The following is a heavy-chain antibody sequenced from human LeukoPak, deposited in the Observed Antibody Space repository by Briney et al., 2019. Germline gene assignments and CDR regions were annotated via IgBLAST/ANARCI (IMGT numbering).Heavy chain of an antibody. Sequence: GGSLRLSCAASGFTFSDYYMSWIRQAPGKGLVWVSRLNSDGTNTYHADSVKGRVTISRDNAKNTVYLEMNSLRAEDTAVYYCARGGLRNWYFDLWGRGTRVTVSS. CDR2: LNSDGTNT. J-gene: IGHJ2*01. D-gene: IGHD5-12*01. V-gene: IGHV3-74*01. CDR1: GFTFSDYY. CDR3: ARGGLRNWYFDL.